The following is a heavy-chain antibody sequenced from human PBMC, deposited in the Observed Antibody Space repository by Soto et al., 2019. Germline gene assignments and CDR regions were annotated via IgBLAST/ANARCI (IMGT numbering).Heavy chain of an antibody. V-gene: IGHV4-4*07. J-gene: IGHJ5*01. CDR1: GGSVSENF. Sequence: PSETLSLTCTVFGGSVSENFWSWVRQPAGKGPEYIGRIHARGSTNYNPSLKSRVTMSVDTSHNQFSLRLSSVTAADTAVYYCARGPYCGGDCFFASWGQGALVTVS. D-gene: IGHD2-21*02. CDR2: IHARGST. CDR3: ARGPYCGGDCFFAS.